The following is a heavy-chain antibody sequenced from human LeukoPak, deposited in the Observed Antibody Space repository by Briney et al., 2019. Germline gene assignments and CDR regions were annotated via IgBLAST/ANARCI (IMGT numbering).Heavy chain of an antibody. CDR2: IYYSGST. CDR1: GGSISSGGYY. Sequence: PSETLSLTCTVSGGSISSGGYYWSWIRRPPGKGRVWLGYIYYSGSTYYTPPLKSRVTISVDTSKTQFSLKLSSVTAADTAVYYCARAQLLPPERYFDYWGQGTLVTVSS. CDR3: ARAQLLPPERYFDY. V-gene: IGHV4-31*03. J-gene: IGHJ4*02. D-gene: IGHD1-14*01.